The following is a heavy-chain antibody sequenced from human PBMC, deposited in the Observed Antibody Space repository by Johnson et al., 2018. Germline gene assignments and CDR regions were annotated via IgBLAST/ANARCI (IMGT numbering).Heavy chain of an antibody. CDR1: GFTFSSYG. J-gene: IGHJ6*02. CDR3: AKDLKVLRYFDWLSDYYSCGMDV. V-gene: IGHV3-30*18. CDR2: ISYDGSNK. D-gene: IGHD3-9*01. Sequence: QVQLVQSGGGVVQPGRSLRLSCAASGFTFSSYGMHWVRQAPGKGLEWVAVISYDGSNKYYADSVKGRFTISRDNSKNTLYLQMNSLRAEDTAVYYCAKDLKVLRYFDWLSDYYSCGMDVWGQGTTVTVSS.